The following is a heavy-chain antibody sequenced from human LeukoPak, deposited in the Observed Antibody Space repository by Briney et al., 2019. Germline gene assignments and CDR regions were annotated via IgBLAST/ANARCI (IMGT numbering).Heavy chain of an antibody. D-gene: IGHD2-15*01. CDR3: ARRTYCSGGSCYSKAWFDP. CDR2: IYYSGST. CDR1: GGSISGSSYY. Sequence: SETLSLTCTVSGGSISGSSYYWGWIRQPPGKGLEWIGSIYYSGSTYYNPSLKSRVTISVDTSKNQFSLKLSSVTAADTAVYYCARRTYCSGGSCYSKAWFDPWGQGTLVTVSS. V-gene: IGHV4-39*01. J-gene: IGHJ5*02.